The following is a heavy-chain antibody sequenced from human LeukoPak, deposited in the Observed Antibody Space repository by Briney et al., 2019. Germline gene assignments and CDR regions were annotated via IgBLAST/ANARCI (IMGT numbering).Heavy chain of an antibody. CDR2: INPNSGGT. CDR1: GYTFTSYA. CDR3: ATILDG. V-gene: IGHV1-2*02. J-gene: IGHJ4*02. D-gene: IGHD5-24*01. Sequence: ASVKVSCKASGYTFTSYAISWVRQAPGQGLEWMGWINPNSGGTNYAQKFQGRVTMTRDTSISTAYMELSSLRSEDTAVYYCATILDGWGQGTLVTVSS.